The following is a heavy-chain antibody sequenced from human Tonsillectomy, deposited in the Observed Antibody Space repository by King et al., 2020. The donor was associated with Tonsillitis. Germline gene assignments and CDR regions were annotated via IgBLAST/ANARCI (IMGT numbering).Heavy chain of an antibody. D-gene: IGHD3-10*02. Sequence: VQLQQWVAGLLKPSETLSLTCAVYGGSFSGFYWSWIRQPPGKGLEWIGEINHSGSTNYNPSLKSRVTISVDTSKNQFSLKLSSVTAADTAVYYCARVTRFGEFLIDYWGQGTLVTVSS. CDR1: GGSFSGFY. J-gene: IGHJ4*02. V-gene: IGHV4-34*01. CDR3: ARVTRFGEFLIDY. CDR2: INHSGST.